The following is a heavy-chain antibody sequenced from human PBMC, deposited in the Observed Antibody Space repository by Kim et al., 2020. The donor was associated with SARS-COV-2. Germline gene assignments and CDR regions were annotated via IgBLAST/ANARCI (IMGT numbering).Heavy chain of an antibody. Sequence: TSYAQKFQGRVTMHRDTSTSTVYMELSSLRSEDTAVYYCARERDGSLCDYWGQGTLVTVSS. V-gene: IGHV1-46*01. J-gene: IGHJ4*02. CDR2: T. CDR3: ARERDGSLCDY.